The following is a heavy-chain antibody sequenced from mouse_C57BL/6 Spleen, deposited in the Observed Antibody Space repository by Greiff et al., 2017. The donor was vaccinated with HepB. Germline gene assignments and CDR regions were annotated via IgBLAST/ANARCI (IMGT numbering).Heavy chain of an antibody. J-gene: IGHJ2*01. V-gene: IGHV1-80*01. CDR3: SRSSVMITTYYFDY. D-gene: IGHD2-4*01. CDR2: IYPGDGDT. Sequence: VQLQQSGAELVKPGASVKISCKASGYAFSSYWMNWVKQRPGKGLEWIGQIYPGDGDTNYNGKFKGKATLTADKSSSTAYMQLSSLTSEDSAVYFFSRSSVMITTYYFDYWGQGTTLTVSS. CDR1: GYAFSSYW.